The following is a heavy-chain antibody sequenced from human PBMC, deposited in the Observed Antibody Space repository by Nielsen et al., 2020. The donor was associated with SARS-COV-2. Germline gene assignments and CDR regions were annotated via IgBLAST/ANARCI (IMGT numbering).Heavy chain of an antibody. CDR3: ARDAYGDLIYGMDV. CDR1: GFSFMTYN. J-gene: IGHJ6*02. CDR2: ILHYGGNV. Sequence: GGSLRLSCTASGFSFMTYNMHWVRQAPGKGLEWVAAILHYGGNVYHADSVKGRFTISRDNSRNTLYLQMNTLRPEDTAVNSCARDAYGDLIYGMDVWGRGTTVTVSS. D-gene: IGHD4-17*01. V-gene: IGHV3-30*04.